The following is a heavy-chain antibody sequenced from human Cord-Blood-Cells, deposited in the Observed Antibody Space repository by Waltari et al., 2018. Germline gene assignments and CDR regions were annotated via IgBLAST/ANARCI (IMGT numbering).Heavy chain of an antibody. CDR2: INPNSGGT. CDR3: ARTGGVEAFDI. V-gene: IGHV1-2*02. Sequence: QVQLVQSGAEVKKPGASVKVSCKASGYTFTGYYMHRVRQAPGQVLEWKGWINPNSGGTNYEQKFLGRVTRTRDTSISPAYMELSRLRSDDTAMYYGARTGGVEAFDIWGQGTMVTVSS. J-gene: IGHJ3*02. CDR1: GYTFTGYY. D-gene: IGHD2-8*02.